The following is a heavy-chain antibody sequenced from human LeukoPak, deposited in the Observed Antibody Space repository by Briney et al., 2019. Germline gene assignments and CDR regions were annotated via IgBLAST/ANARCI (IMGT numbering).Heavy chain of an antibody. CDR2: ISVRSNYI. D-gene: IGHD3-22*01. CDR1: GYTFSSYS. J-gene: IGHJ4*02. V-gene: IGHV3-21*01. Sequence: GGPLRLSCAASGYTFSSYSINWVRQAPGKGLEWVSSISVRSNYIYYADSVRGRFSISRDDARDSLYLQMNSLRAEDTAVYYCVRLRRNSDTSGFYYYYDYWGQGTLVTVSS. CDR3: VRLRRNSDTSGFYYYYDY.